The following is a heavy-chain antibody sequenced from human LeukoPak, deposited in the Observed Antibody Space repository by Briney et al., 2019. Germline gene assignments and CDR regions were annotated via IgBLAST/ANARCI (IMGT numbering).Heavy chain of an antibody. CDR2: IMIGGDGK. V-gene: IGHV3-23*01. Sequence: GGSLRLSRAASGFTFTSYSMNWVRQAPGKGLEWVSTIMIGGDGKHYADSVKGRFTISRDRSESTLYLQMNGLRADDTAVYYCVRAAPRDCSPASCSLFDTWGQGTLVTVSS. J-gene: IGHJ4*02. D-gene: IGHD2-2*01. CDR3: VRAAPRDCSPASCSLFDT. CDR1: GFTFTSYS.